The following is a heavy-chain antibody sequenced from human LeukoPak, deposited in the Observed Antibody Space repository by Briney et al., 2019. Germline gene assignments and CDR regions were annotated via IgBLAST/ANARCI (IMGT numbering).Heavy chain of an antibody. CDR1: GFTLNSYL. Sequence: GGSLRLSCAAPGFTLNSYLMSWVRQAPGRGLEWVANIKKDGSEESYLDSVKGRFTVSRDNAKNSLFLQMNSLRGEDTAVYYCARSNPNRNALDLWGQGTMVTISS. CDR3: ARSNPNRNALDL. V-gene: IGHV3-7*01. CDR2: IKKDGSEE. D-gene: IGHD1-14*01. J-gene: IGHJ3*01.